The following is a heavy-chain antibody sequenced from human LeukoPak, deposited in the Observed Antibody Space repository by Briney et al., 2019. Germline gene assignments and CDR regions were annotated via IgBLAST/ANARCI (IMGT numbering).Heavy chain of an antibody. V-gene: IGHV3-11*01. Sequence: GGSLRLSCAASGFTFSDYYMSWIRQAPGKGLEWVSYISSSGSTIYYADSVKGRFTISRDNAKNSLYLQMNSLRAEDTAVYYCASLTTVVTPEHYYYYMDVWGKGTTVTVSS. D-gene: IGHD4-23*01. CDR3: ASLTTVVTPEHYYYYMDV. J-gene: IGHJ6*03. CDR2: ISSSGSTI. CDR1: GFTFSDYY.